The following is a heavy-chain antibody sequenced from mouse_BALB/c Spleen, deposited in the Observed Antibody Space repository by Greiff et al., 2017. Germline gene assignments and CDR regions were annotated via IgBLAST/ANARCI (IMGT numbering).Heavy chain of an antibody. CDR2: ISTYYGDA. J-gene: IGHJ4*01. D-gene: IGHD2-3*01. CDR1: GYTFTDYA. Sequence: QVQLQQSGAELVRPGVSVKISCKGSGYTFTDYAMHWVKQSHAKSLEWIGVISTYYGDASYNQKFKGKATMTVDKSSSTAYMELARLTSEDSAIYYCARGDGYYPSYAMDYWGQGTSVTVSS. CDR3: ARGDGYYPSYAMDY. V-gene: IGHV1S137*01.